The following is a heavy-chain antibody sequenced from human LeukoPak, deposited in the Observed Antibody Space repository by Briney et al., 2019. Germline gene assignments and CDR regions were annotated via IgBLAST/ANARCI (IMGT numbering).Heavy chain of an antibody. CDR2: IIPILGIA. J-gene: IGHJ4*02. D-gene: IGHD3-10*01. Sequence: SVKVSCKASGYTFTSYDINWVRQATGQGLEWMGRIIPILGIANYAQKFQGRVTITADKSTSTAYMELSSLRSEDTAVYYCARDLGYYGSGSYNYFDYWGQGTLVTVSS. CDR1: GYTFTSYD. V-gene: IGHV1-69*04. CDR3: ARDLGYYGSGSYNYFDY.